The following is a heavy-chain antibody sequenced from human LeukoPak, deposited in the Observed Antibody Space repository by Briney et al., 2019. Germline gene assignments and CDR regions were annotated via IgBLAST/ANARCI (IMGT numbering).Heavy chain of an antibody. J-gene: IGHJ6*02. CDR3: ARGHYYYDMDV. CDR2: IYSGGST. CDR1: GFTVSTNY. V-gene: IGHV3-53*01. Sequence: GGSLGLSCAASGFTVSTNYMSWVRQAPGKGLEWVSVIYSGGSTDYADSVMGRFTISGANFKNTLYLQMDSLRAEDTAVYYCARGHYYYDMDVWGQGTTVTVSS.